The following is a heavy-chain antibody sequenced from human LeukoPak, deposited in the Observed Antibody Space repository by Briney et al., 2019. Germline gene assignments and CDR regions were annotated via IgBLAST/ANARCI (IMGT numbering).Heavy chain of an antibody. V-gene: IGHV3-53*01. CDR3: ARDGLLDAFDI. D-gene: IGHD3-10*01. CDR2: IYSGGST. Sequence: GESMRLSCAASGFSVSSKYMNWVRQAPGNGLERVSVIYSGGSTYYADSVKGRFTISRDNSKNTLYLQMNSLRAEETAVYYWARDGLLDAFDIWGQGIIVTVSS. CDR1: GFSVSSKY. J-gene: IGHJ3*02.